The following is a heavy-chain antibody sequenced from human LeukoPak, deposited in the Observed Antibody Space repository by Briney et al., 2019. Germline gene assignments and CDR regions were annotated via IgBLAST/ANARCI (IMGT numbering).Heavy chain of an antibody. J-gene: IGHJ6*03. D-gene: IGHD3-10*01. CDR3: ARDYYGSGSYRDYYYYYMDV. CDR1: GYTFTGYY. V-gene: IGHV1-2*06. Sequence: ASVKVSCKASGYTFTGYYMHWVRQVPGQGLEWMGRINPNSGGTNNAQKIQGRVTITTDESTSTAYMELSSLRSEDTAVYYCARDYYGSGSYRDYYYYYMDVWGKGTTVTVSS. CDR2: INPNSGGT.